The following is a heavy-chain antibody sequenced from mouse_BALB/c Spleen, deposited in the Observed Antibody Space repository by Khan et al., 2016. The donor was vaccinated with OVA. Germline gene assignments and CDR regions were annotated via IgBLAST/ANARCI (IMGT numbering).Heavy chain of an antibody. D-gene: IGHD1-1*02. V-gene: IGHV2-6-5*01. Sequence: QVQLKESGPGLVAPSQSLSITCTVSGFSLTDYGVSWIRQPPGKGLAWLVLIWGCGSTSYNSVLKSRLSISKDTSKSQVFLKMNSLQTDDTAMYYCAKLRWSHYYAMDYWGQGTSVTVSS. CDR2: IWGCGST. J-gene: IGHJ4*01. CDR3: AKLRWSHYYAMDY. CDR1: GFSLTDYG.